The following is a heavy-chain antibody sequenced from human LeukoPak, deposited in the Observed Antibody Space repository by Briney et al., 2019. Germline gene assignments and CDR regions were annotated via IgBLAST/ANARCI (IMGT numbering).Heavy chain of an antibody. CDR2: MYHSGST. V-gene: IGHV4-59*01. Sequence: PSETLSLTCTVSGGSISSYYWSWVRQPPGKGLEWIGYMYHSGSTNYNPSLESRVTISIDTSKNQFSLKLTSVTAADTAVYYCARFYGSGTASDHWGQGTLVTVSS. CDR3: ARFYGSGTASDH. CDR1: GGSISSYY. D-gene: IGHD3-10*01. J-gene: IGHJ4*02.